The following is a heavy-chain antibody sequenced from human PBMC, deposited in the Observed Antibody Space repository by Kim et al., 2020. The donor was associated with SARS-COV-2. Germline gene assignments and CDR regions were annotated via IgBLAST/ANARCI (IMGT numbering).Heavy chain of an antibody. D-gene: IGHD3-22*01. CDR3: ARGGGYYDSSGYYYYYYGMDV. CDR1: GFTFSSYS. Sequence: GGSLRLSCAASGFTFSSYSMNWVRQAPGKGLEWVSSISSSSSYIYYADSVKGRFTISRDNAKNSLYLQMNSLRAEDTAVYYCARGGGYYDSSGYYYYYYGMDVWGQGTTVTVSS. V-gene: IGHV3-21*01. CDR2: ISSSSSYI. J-gene: IGHJ6*02.